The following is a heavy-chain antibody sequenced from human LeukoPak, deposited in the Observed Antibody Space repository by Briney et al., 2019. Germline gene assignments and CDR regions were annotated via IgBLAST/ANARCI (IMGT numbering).Heavy chain of an antibody. J-gene: IGHJ4*02. CDR3: ARDAESGHYDSSGYYHDY. D-gene: IGHD3-22*01. CDR2: IIPILGIA. CDR1: GGTFSSYT. Sequence: SVKVSCKASGGTFSSYTISWVRQAPGQGLEWMGRIIPILGIANYAQKFQGRVTITADKSTSTAYMELSSLRSEDTAVYYCARDAESGHYDSSGYYHDYWGQGTLVTVSS. V-gene: IGHV1-69*04.